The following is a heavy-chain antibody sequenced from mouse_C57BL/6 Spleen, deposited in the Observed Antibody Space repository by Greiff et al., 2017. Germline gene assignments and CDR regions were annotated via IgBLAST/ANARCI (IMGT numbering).Heavy chain of an antibody. V-gene: IGHV1-18*01. J-gene: IGHJ4*01. CDR1: GYTFTDYN. Sequence: EVQRVESGPELVKPGASVKIPCKASGYTFTDYNMDWVKQSHGKSLEWIGDINPNNGGTIYNQKFKGKATLTVDKSSSTAYMELRSLTSEDTAVYYCARRYDYDYAMDYWGQGTSVTVSS. D-gene: IGHD2-4*01. CDR2: INPNNGGT. CDR3: ARRYDYDYAMDY.